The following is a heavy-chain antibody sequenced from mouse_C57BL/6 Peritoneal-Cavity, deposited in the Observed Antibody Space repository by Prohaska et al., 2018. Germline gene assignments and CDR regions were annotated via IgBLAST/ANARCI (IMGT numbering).Heavy chain of an antibody. D-gene: IGHD1-1*01. Sequence: THYYMTWVKQSHRKSLELIGDINPNNGGTSYNQKFKGKATLTVDKSSSTAYMELRSLTSEDSAVYYCALLITTVVAEYYFDYWGQGTTLTVSS. CDR2: INPNNGGT. J-gene: IGHJ2*01. CDR3: ALLITTVVAEYYFDY. CDR1: THYY. V-gene: IGHV1-26*01.